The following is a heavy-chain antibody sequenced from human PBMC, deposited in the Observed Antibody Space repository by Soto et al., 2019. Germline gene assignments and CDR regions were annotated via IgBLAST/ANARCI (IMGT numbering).Heavy chain of an antibody. Sequence: ASVKVSCKASGGTFSSYAISWVLQAPGQGLEWMGGIIPIFGTANYAQKFQGRVTITADKSTSTAYMELSSLRSEDTAVYYCARLHPEYYDFWSGYSHNWFDPWGQGTLVTVSS. J-gene: IGHJ5*02. CDR3: ARLHPEYYDFWSGYSHNWFDP. V-gene: IGHV1-69*06. D-gene: IGHD3-3*01. CDR1: GGTFSSYA. CDR2: IIPIFGTA.